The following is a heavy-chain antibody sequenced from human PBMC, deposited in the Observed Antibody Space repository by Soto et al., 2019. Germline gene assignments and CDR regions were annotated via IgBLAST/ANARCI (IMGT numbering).Heavy chain of an antibody. CDR1: GFTFSIHE. CDR2: ISSIGVAT. V-gene: IGHV3-48*03. Sequence: GGSLRLSCAASGFTFSIHEMNWVRQAPGKGLEWVSYISSIGVATYYADSVKGRFTISRDNAKNSLYLQMNSLRAEDTAVYYCAREGRVGGIDYWGQGTQLTVSS. J-gene: IGHJ4*02. CDR3: AREGRVGGIDY. D-gene: IGHD6-19*01.